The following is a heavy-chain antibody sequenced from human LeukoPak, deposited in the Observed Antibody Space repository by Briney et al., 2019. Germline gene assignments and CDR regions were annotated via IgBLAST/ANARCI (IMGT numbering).Heavy chain of an antibody. CDR2: ISVNGGST. CDR3: AKDRRIVATDGGFDY. CDR1: GFTFSNYA. Sequence: PGGSLRLSCAASGFTFSNYAMSWVRQAPGKGLEWVSAISVNGGSTYYANSVEGRFTISRDNSKNTLYLQMNSLRAEDTAVYYCAKDRRIVATDGGFDYWGQGTLVTVSS. D-gene: IGHD5-12*01. V-gene: IGHV3-23*01. J-gene: IGHJ4*02.